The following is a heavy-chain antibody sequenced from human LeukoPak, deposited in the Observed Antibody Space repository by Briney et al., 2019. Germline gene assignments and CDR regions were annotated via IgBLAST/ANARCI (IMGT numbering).Heavy chain of an antibody. CDR2: INWNGGST. CDR1: GFTFDDYG. D-gene: IGHD1-26*01. Sequence: GGSLRLSCAASGFTFDDYGMRWVRQAPGKGLEWVSGINWNGGSTGYADSVKGRFTISRDNAKNSLYLQMNSLRAEDTALYCCARTIVGATRYFDYWGQGTLVTVSS. J-gene: IGHJ4*02. V-gene: IGHV3-20*04. CDR3: ARTIVGATRYFDY.